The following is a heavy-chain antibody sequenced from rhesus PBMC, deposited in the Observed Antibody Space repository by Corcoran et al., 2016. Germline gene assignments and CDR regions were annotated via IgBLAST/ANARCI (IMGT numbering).Heavy chain of an antibody. CDR1: GYYISRGYG. Sequence: QVQLQESGPGLVKPSEPRSLTCAVSGYYISRGYGWSWIRQHPGKGLEWIGYISFSGSSYYTTSCKSRVTISRDTSKKQFSLKPSSVTAADTAVYYCARDPYGSYDSLDVWGRGVLVTVSS. CDR3: ARDPYGSYDSLDV. V-gene: IGHV4-127*01. J-gene: IGHJ5-2*02. CDR2: ISFSGSS. D-gene: IGHD4-4*01.